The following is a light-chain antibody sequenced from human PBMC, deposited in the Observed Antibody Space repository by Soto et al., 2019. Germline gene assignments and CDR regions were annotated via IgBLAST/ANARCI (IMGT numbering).Light chain of an antibody. CDR1: QTISSW. J-gene: IGKJ1*01. Sequence: DIQMTQSPSTLSGSVGDRVTMTFRASQTISSWLAWYQQKPGKAPKLLIYKASTLKSGVPSRFSGSGSGTEFTLTISSLQPHDFATYYCQHYHSYSEAFGQGTKVDIK. CDR2: KAS. CDR3: QHYHSYSEA. V-gene: IGKV1-5*03.